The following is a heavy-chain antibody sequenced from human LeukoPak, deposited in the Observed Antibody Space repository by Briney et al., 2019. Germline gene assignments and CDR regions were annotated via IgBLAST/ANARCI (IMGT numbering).Heavy chain of an antibody. D-gene: IGHD6-19*01. CDR3: ARGGAVADDFIDY. V-gene: IGHV3-53*01. J-gene: IGHJ4*02. Sequence: GGSLRLSCAASGFTVSSNYMSWVRQAPGKGLEWVSVIYSGGSTYYADSVKGRFTISRDNAKNSLYLQMNSLRAEDTAVYYCARGGAVADDFIDYWGQGTLVTVSS. CDR1: GFTVSSNY. CDR2: IYSGGST.